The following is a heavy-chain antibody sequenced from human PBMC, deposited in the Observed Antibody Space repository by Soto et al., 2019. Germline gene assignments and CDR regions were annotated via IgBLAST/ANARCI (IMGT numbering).Heavy chain of an antibody. D-gene: IGHD3-10*01. V-gene: IGHV3-30*18. J-gene: IGHJ5*02. CDR1: GITFSSYG. Sequence: GGSLRLSCAASGITFSSYGFHWVRQAPGKGLEWVALMSYDGSNKYYADSVKGRFTISRDTSKNTLFLQMNSLKPEDTAVYYCAKDPHYYGSRSYIGAWGQGTLVTVAS. CDR2: MSYDGSNK. CDR3: AKDPHYYGSRSYIGA.